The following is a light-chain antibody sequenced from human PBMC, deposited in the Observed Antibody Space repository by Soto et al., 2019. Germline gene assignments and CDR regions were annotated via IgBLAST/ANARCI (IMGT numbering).Light chain of an antibody. CDR3: CSFGSSGKI. CDR1: SSDIGSYDL. CDR2: EVT. V-gene: IGLV2-23*02. J-gene: IGLJ2*01. Sequence: QSALTQPASVSGSPGQSITISCNGTSSDIGSYDLLSWYQQHPGKAPKLMIYEVTKRPAGVSYRFSGSKSANTASLTISGLQVADEADYYCCSFGSSGKIFGGGTKLTVL.